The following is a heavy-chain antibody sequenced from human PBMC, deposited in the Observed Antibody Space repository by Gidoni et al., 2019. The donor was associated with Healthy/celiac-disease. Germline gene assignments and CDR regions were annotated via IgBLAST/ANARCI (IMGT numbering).Heavy chain of an antibody. V-gene: IGHV3-13*01. Sequence: EVQLVESGGGLVQPGGSLRLSCAASGFTFSSYDLHWVRQATGKGLEWVSAIGTAGDTYYPGSVKGRFTISRENAKNTLYLQMNSLRAGDTAVYYCARSGYYDSSGYYHGWAFDIWGQGTMVTVSS. CDR1: GFTFSSYD. CDR3: ARSGYYDSSGYYHGWAFDI. CDR2: IGTAGDT. D-gene: IGHD3-22*01. J-gene: IGHJ3*02.